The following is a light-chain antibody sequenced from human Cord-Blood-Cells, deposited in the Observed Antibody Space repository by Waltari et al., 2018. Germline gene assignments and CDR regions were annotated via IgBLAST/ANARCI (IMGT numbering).Light chain of an antibody. CDR3: CSYAGSYTPWV. CDR2: RNK. CDR1: SSNIGSNY. V-gene: IGLV1-47*01. J-gene: IGLJ3*02. Sequence: QSVLTQPPSASGTPGQRVTISCSGSSSNIGSNYVYWYQQLPGTAPKLLIYRNKQRPSGVPDRFSGSKSGTSASLAISGLRSEDEADYYCCSYAGSYTPWVFGGGTKLTVL.